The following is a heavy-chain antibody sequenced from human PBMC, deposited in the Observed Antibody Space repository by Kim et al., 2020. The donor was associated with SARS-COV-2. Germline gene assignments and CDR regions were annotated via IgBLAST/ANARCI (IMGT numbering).Heavy chain of an antibody. Sequence: ASVKVSCKASGYTFTSYAMHWVRQAPGQRLEWMGWINAGNGNTKYSQKFQGRVTITRDTPASTAYMELSSLRSEETAGYYCARGRGLLWFGEYDYWGQGTLVTVSS. CDR1: GYTFTSYA. CDR2: INAGNGNT. J-gene: IGHJ4*02. D-gene: IGHD3-10*01. V-gene: IGHV1-3*01. CDR3: ARGRGLLWFGEYDY.